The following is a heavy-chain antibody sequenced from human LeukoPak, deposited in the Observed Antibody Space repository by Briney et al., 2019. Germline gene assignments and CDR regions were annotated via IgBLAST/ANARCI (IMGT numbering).Heavy chain of an antibody. CDR2: ILYDGNNK. J-gene: IGHJ4*02. D-gene: IGHD3-16*01. V-gene: IGHV3-30-3*02. Sequence: GRSLRLSCVASGFTFSTYAMHWVRQAPGKGLEWVAVILYDGNNKYYADSVKGRFTISRDNSKNTLYLQMNSLRAEDTAVYYCAKWPEGAMDYFDYWGQGTLVTVSS. CDR1: GFTFSTYA. CDR3: AKWPEGAMDYFDY.